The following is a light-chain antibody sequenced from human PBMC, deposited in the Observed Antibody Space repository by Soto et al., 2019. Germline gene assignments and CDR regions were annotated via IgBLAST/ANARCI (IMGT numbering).Light chain of an antibody. J-gene: IGLJ3*02. CDR1: SSNIGNNY. Sequence: QSVLTQPPSVSAAPGQKVTISCSGGSSNIGNNYVSWYQQVAGTAPKVLIFDNNKRPSGTPDRFSGSKSGTSATLAIAGLQTGDAADYYCATWDSSLSAWLFGGGTQLTVL. CDR2: DNN. V-gene: IGLV1-51*01. CDR3: ATWDSSLSAWL.